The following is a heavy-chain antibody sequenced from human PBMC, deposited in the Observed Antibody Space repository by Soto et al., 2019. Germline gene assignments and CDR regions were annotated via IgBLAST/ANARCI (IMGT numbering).Heavy chain of an antibody. D-gene: IGHD3-22*01. CDR3: ARTYYYDSSGKYGMDV. Sequence: AASAEVSCKGSGCTLTSYGMRWVGPAPGQGLEWMGGVIPIFGTANYAQKFQGRVTITADESTSTAYMELSSLRSEDTAVYYCARTYYYDSSGKYGMDVWGQGTTVTVSS. J-gene: IGHJ6*02. V-gene: IGHV1-69*13. CDR1: GCTLTSYG. CDR2: VIPIFGTA.